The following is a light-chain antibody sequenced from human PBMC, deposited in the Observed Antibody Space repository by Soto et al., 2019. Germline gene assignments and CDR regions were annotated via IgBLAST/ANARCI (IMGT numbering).Light chain of an antibody. CDR2: GAS. CDR1: QSVSSSS. J-gene: IGKJ1*01. Sequence: ALSQSPGKLSLSPGEGTTLFCSACQSVSSSSLAWARQKPSQAPGLLLXGASSSATGIPDRFSGSGSGSGTDLTITISRLESEDFAVYYCQQYGSSLWAFGRGTKVDIK. V-gene: IGKV3-20*01. CDR3: QQYGSSLWA.